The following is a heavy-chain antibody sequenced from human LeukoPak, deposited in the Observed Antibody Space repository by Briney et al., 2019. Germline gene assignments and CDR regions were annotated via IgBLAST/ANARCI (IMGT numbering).Heavy chain of an antibody. J-gene: IGHJ5*02. D-gene: IGHD6-19*01. Sequence: PGGSLRLSCAASGFTFSKYAMSWVRQAPGKGLEWVSTVNDRGTGTYYADSVKGRFTISRDNSKNTLYLQMNSLRAEDTAVYYCAKEGGIAVAGWFDPWGQGTLVTVSS. CDR1: GFTFSKYA. V-gene: IGHV3-23*01. CDR3: AKEGGIAVAGWFDP. CDR2: VNDRGTGT.